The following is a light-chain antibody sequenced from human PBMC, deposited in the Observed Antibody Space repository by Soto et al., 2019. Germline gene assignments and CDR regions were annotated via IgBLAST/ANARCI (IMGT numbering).Light chain of an antibody. Sequence: DIVMTQSPLSLPVTPGEPASISCRSSQSLLHSNGYNYLDWYLQKPGQSPQLLIYLGSNRASGVPDRFSGSGSGTDFTLKISRVEAEDVGVYYCMQSAQRCTFGQGTKVDIK. V-gene: IGKV2-28*01. J-gene: IGKJ2*02. CDR3: MQSAQRCT. CDR2: LGS. CDR1: QSLLHSNGYNY.